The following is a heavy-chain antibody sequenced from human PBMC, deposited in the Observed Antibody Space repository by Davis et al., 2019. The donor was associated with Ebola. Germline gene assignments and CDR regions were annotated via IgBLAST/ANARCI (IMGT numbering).Heavy chain of an antibody. V-gene: IGHV4-34*01. CDR2: INHSGST. D-gene: IGHD4-17*01. Sequence: MPGGSLRLSCAVYGGSFSGYYWSWIRQPPGKGLEWIGEINHSGSTNYNPSLKSRVTISVDTSKNQFSLKLSSVTAADTAVYYCARAWIVTTNWFDPWGQGTLVTVSS. CDR1: GGSFSGYY. J-gene: IGHJ5*02. CDR3: ARAWIVTTNWFDP.